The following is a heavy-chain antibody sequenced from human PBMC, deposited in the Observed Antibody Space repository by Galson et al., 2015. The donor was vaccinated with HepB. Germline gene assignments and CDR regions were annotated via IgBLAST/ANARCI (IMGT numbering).Heavy chain of an antibody. V-gene: IGHV3-30-3*01. CDR1: GFTFSSYA. CDR2: ISYDGSNK. CDR3: ARDRRTGASGLDY. D-gene: IGHD1-26*01. J-gene: IGHJ4*02. Sequence: SLRLSCAASGFTFSSYAMHWVRQAPGKGLEWVAVISYDGSNKYYADSVKGRFTISRDNSKNTLYLQMNSLRAEDTAVYYCARDRRTGASGLDYWGQGTLVTVSS.